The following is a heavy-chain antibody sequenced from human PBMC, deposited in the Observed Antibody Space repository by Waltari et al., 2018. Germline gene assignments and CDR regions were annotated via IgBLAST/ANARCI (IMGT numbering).Heavy chain of an antibody. CDR1: GGSISSSSYY. J-gene: IGHJ4*02. Sequence: QLQLQESGPGLVKPSETLSLTCTVSGGSISSSSYYCGWIRQPPGKGLEWLGSIYYSGSTYYNPSLKSRVTISVDTSKNQFSLKLSSVTAADTAVYYCARQTGSYSSSSNYWGQGTLVTVSS. V-gene: IGHV4-39*01. D-gene: IGHD6-6*01. CDR2: IYYSGST. CDR3: ARQTGSYSSSSNY.